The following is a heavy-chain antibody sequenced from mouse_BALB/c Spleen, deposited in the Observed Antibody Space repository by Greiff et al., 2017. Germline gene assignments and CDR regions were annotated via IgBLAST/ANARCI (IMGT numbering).Heavy chain of an antibody. CDR1: GYSFTGYN. Sequence: VQLQQSGPELGKPGASVKISCKASGYSFTGYNMYWVQQSHRKSLEWIGYIDPYNGGTSYNQKSKGKTTLTVDKSSSTAYMHLNSLTSEDSAIYYCARYGNYDYFDYWGQGTTLTVSS. V-gene: IGHV1S135*01. J-gene: IGHJ2*01. D-gene: IGHD2-1*01. CDR2: IDPYNGGT. CDR3: ARYGNYDYFDY.